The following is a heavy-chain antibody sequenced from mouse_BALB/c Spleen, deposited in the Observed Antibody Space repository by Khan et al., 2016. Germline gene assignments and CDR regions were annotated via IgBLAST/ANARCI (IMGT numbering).Heavy chain of an antibody. J-gene: IGHJ4*01. CDR2: ISYSGST. V-gene: IGHV3-8*02. Sequence: EVKLLESGPSLVKPSQTLSLTCSVTGDSITSGYWNWIRKFPGNKLEYMGYISYSGSTYYNPSLKSRISITRDTSKNQYYLQLNSVTTEDTATYXCARSYSRVVGMDYWGQGTSVTVSS. D-gene: IGHD1-1*01. CDR1: GDSITSGY. CDR3: ARSYSRVVGMDY.